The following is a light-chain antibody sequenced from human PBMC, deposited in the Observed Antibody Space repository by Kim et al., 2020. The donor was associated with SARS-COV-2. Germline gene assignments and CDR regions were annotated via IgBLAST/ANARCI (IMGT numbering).Light chain of an antibody. V-gene: IGLV3-25*03. Sequence: SYELTQPPSMSVSPGQTARITCSGGALPKQYAYWYQQKTGQAPVMVIFKDSERPSGVPERLSGSSSGTTVTLTISGVQAEDEADYYCQSTDSSGNWVFGGGTQLTVL. CDR1: ALPKQY. CDR2: KDS. J-gene: IGLJ3*02. CDR3: QSTDSSGNWV.